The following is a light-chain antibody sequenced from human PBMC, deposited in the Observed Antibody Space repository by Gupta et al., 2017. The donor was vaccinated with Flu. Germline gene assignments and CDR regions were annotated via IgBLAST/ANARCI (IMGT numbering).Light chain of an antibody. V-gene: IGKV3-11*01. CDR1: QSVGSF. CDR2: DVS. Sequence: EIVLTQSPATLSSSPGERATLSCRASQSVGSFLAWYKQRPGQSPRLLIYDVSKRATGVPGRFSGSGSGTDFTLTISFLEPEDFALYYCQQRSNWPATFGGGTKVEIK. J-gene: IGKJ4*01. CDR3: QQRSNWPAT.